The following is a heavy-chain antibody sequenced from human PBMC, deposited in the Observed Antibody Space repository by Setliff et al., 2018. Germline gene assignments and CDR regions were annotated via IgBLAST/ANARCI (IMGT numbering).Heavy chain of an antibody. CDR1: GDSISNDTYY. CDR3: ARASWYYDFWSGSEGSGWFDP. Sequence: SETLSLTCTVSGDSISNDTYYWSWIRQPAGKGLEWIGRVYTSGSTNYNPSLNSRVTISLDTSKNQFSLKMTSMTAADTAVYYCARASWYYDFWSGSEGSGWFDPWGQGTLVTVSS. J-gene: IGHJ5*02. D-gene: IGHD3-3*01. CDR2: VYTSGST. V-gene: IGHV4-61*02.